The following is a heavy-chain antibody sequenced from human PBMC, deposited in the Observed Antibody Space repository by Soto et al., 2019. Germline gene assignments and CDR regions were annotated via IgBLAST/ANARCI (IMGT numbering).Heavy chain of an antibody. V-gene: IGHV2-26*01. Sequence: SGPTLVNPTETLTLTCTVSGFSLSNGKVGVSWIRQPPGKALEWLAHIFSNDEKSYRTSLKSRLTISEDTSKSQVVLTMTNVDPVDTATYYCARILFGRTVAGGYFYMDVWGKGTTVTVSS. CDR1: GFSLSNGKVG. CDR2: IFSNDEK. J-gene: IGHJ6*03. CDR3: ARILFGRTVAGGYFYMDV. D-gene: IGHD6-19*01.